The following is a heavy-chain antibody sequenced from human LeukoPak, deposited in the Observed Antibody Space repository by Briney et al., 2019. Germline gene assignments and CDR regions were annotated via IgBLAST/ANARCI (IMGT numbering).Heavy chain of an antibody. CDR3: ARVLLPLGMDV. CDR2: ISSSGSTI. D-gene: IGHD2-15*01. Sequence: GGSLRLSCAASGFTFSVYYMSWTREAPGKGLEWVSYISSSGSTIYYADSVKGRFTISSDNAKNSLYLQMNSLRAEDTAVYHCARVLLPLGMDVWGQGTTVTVSS. CDR1: GFTFSVYY. V-gene: IGHV3-11*01. J-gene: IGHJ6*02.